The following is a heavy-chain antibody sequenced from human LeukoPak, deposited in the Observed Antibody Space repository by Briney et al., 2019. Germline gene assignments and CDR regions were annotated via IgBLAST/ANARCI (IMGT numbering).Heavy chain of an antibody. CDR2: IRYDGGNK. D-gene: IGHD2-2*01. CDR1: GFTFSSYG. CDR3: AKDLVGYQLSMNWFDP. V-gene: IGHV3-30*02. Sequence: AGGSLRLSGAASGFTFSSYGMHWFRQAPAKGLEWVPFIRYDGGNKYYADSVKGRFTISRDNSKNTLYLQMNSLRAEDTAVYYCAKDLVGYQLSMNWFDPWGQGTLVTVSS. J-gene: IGHJ5*02.